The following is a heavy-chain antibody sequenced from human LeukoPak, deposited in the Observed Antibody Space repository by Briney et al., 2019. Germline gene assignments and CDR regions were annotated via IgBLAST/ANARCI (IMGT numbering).Heavy chain of an antibody. V-gene: IGHV4-38-2*02. D-gene: IGHD4-17*01. CDR2: IYHSGST. Sequence: SETLSLTCTVSGYSISSGYYWGRIRQPPGEGLEWIGSIYHSGSTYYNPSLKSRVTISVDTSKNQFSLKLSSVTAADTAVYYCARGGYGDYGPDAFDIWGQGTMVTVSS. CDR3: ARGGYGDYGPDAFDI. CDR1: GYSISSGYY. J-gene: IGHJ3*02.